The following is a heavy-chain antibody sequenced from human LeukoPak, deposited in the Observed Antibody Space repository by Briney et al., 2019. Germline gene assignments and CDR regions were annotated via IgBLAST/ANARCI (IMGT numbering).Heavy chain of an antibody. CDR3: AKSWGYTRPYYNYMDV. D-gene: IGHD3-16*02. CDR2: LQNHGGDI. J-gene: IGHJ6*03. V-gene: IGHV3-30*02. CDR1: GFTFSNYG. Sequence: GGSLRLSCAASGFTFSNYGMHWVRQAPDKGLEWVAFLQNHGGDIHYAESVEGRFTISRDNSKNTLYLQMNGLRPEDTAVYYCAKSWGYTRPYYNYMDVWGKGTTVTVSS.